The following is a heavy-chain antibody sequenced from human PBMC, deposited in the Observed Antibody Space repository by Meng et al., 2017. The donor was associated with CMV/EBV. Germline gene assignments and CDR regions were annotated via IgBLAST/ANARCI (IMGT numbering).Heavy chain of an antibody. CDR1: GFSLSTGGVG. J-gene: IGHJ4*02. Sequence: TFNAAVPPLVKPTPPLPLTSTFAGFSLSTGGVGVGWIRQPPGKALAWLALIYWDDDKRYSPSLKSRLTITKDTSKNQVVLTMTNMDPVDTATYYCAHSQRGYSGPVDFDYWGQGTLVTVSS. CDR3: AHSQRGYSGPVDFDY. V-gene: IGHV2-5*02. D-gene: IGHD5-12*01. CDR2: IYWDDDK.